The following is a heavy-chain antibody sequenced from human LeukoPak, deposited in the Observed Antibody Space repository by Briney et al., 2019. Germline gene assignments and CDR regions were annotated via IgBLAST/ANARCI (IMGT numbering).Heavy chain of an antibody. D-gene: IGHD5-12*01. V-gene: IGHV4-59*08. Sequence: SETLSLTCTVSGGSISTYYWSWIRQPPGKGLEWIAYIHFSGRTNYNPSLNSRVTISEDTSEKQFSLKVRSVTAADTAVYYCAGHSSGYDAFDIWGQGTMVTVSS. CDR2: IHFSGRT. CDR1: GGSISTYY. J-gene: IGHJ3*02. CDR3: AGHSSGYDAFDI.